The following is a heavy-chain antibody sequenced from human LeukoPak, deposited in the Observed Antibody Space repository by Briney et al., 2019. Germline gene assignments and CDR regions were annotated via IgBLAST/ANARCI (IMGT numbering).Heavy chain of an antibody. Sequence: SETLSLTCAVSGGSISSYYWSWIRQPPGKGLEWIGYIYYSGSTNYNPSLKSRVTISVDTSKNQFSLKLSSVTAADTAVYYCARDSVGVSYSYWGQGTLVTVSS. D-gene: IGHD1-26*01. CDR1: GGSISSYY. CDR3: ARDSVGVSYSY. V-gene: IGHV4-59*01. CDR2: IYYSGST. J-gene: IGHJ4*02.